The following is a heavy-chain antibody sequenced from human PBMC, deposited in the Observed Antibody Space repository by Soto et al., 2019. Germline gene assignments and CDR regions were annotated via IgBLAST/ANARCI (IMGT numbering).Heavy chain of an antibody. J-gene: IGHJ6*02. CDR1: GFTFRDHE. CDR3: ARDRSLIFAVPPYGMDV. D-gene: IGHD3-3*01. Sequence: GGSLRLSCVVSGFTFRDHEMNWVRQAPGKGPEWVSRISGSGGTTSYADSVKGRFTISRDNARDSLYLHMNSLRVEDTATYYCARDRSLIFAVPPYGMDVWGQGTTVTVSS. CDR2: ISGSGGTT. V-gene: IGHV3-48*03.